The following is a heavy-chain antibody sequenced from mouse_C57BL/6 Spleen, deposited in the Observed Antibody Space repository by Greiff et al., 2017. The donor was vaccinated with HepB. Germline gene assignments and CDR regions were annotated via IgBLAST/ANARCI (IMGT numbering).Heavy chain of an antibody. CDR2: ISDGGSYT. Sequence: EVQVVESGGGLVKPGGSLKLSCAASGFTFSSYAMSWVRQTPEKRLEWVATISDGGSYTYYPDNVKGRFTISRDNAKNNLYLQMSHLKSEDTAMDYCASATRQLRLPWFAYWGQGTLVTVSA. J-gene: IGHJ3*01. D-gene: IGHD3-2*02. CDR1: GFTFSSYA. V-gene: IGHV5-4*01. CDR3: ASATRQLRLPWFAY.